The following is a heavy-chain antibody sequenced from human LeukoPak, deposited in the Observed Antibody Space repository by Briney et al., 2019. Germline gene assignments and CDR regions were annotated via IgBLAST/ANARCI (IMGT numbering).Heavy chain of an antibody. D-gene: IGHD3-10*01. V-gene: IGHV3-7*01. CDR3: AKVAKYYYGPETYYFFEQ. CDR2: IDQDGTEK. Sequence: GGSLRLSCAASGFSFSTYWMSWVRQAPGKGLEWVANIDQDGTEKYYVDSVKGRFTVSRDYAKNSLYLQMNSLRVEDTAVYYCAKVAKYYYGPETYYFFEQWGQGTPVTASS. J-gene: IGHJ4*02. CDR1: GFSFSTYW.